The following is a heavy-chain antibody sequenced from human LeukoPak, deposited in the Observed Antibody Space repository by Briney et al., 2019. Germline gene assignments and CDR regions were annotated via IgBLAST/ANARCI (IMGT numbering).Heavy chain of an antibody. D-gene: IGHD7-27*01. V-gene: IGHV4-39*01. CDR1: GASISSSDYY. Sequence: SETLSLTCVLSGASISSSDYYWAWHRQPPGKGLEWIGTVYYSGSTYYNPSLKSRLTISVDTSNNSISLKVTSLTAAATAVYYCARHGNWGPFDYWGQGSLVTVSS. J-gene: IGHJ4*02. CDR3: ARHGNWGPFDY. CDR2: VYYSGST.